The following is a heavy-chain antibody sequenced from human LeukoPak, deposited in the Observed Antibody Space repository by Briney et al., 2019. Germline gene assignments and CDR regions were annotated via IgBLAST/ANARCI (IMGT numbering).Heavy chain of an antibody. J-gene: IGHJ3*02. D-gene: IGHD6-19*01. CDR3: AKAKQWLDDAFDI. V-gene: IGHV3-21*01. CDR2: ISSSASFI. Sequence: GGSLRLSCAASGFNFSTYSMKWVRQAPGKGLEWVSSISSSASFIYYADSVKGRFTISRDNAKNSLYLQMNSLRADDTVVYYCAKAKQWLDDAFDIWGQGTMVTVSS. CDR1: GFNFSTYS.